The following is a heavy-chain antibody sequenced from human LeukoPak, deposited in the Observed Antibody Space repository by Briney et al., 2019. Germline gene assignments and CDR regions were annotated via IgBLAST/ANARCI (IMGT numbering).Heavy chain of an antibody. J-gene: IGHJ3*02. Sequence: PGRSLRLSCAASGFTFRAYDMHWVRQAPGKGLEWVAVTSKDENIKIYTDSLKGRFTISRDNAKNSLYLQMNSLRAEDTAVYYCARDDSSGYYRQFDAFDIWGQGTMVTVSS. D-gene: IGHD3-22*01. V-gene: IGHV3-30-3*01. CDR3: ARDDSSGYYRQFDAFDI. CDR1: GFTFRAYD. CDR2: TSKDENIK.